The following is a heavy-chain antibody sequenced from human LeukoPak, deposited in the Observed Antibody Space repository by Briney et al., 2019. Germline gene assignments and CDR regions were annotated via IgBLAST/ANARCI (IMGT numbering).Heavy chain of an antibody. CDR3: ARGRSGWDGVHDY. D-gene: IGHD6-19*01. J-gene: IGHJ4*02. V-gene: IGHV1-69*05. CDR2: IIPIFGTA. CDR1: GGTFSSYA. Sequence: SVKVSCKASGGTFSSYAISWVRQAPGPGLEWMGRIIPIFGTANYAQKFQGRVTITTDESTSTAYMELSSLRSEDTAVYYCARGRSGWDGVHDYWGQGTLVTVSS.